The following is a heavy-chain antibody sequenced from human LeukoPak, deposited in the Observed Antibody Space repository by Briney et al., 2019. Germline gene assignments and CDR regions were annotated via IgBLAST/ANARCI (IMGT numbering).Heavy chain of an antibody. Sequence: SETLSLTCAVYGGSFSGYYWSWIRQPPGKGLEWIGEINHSGSTNYNPSLKSRVTISVDTSKNQFSLKLSSVTAADTAVYYCARVYSSGCRHCYYGMDVWGQGTTVTVSS. CDR2: INHSGST. CDR3: ARVYSSGCRHCYYGMDV. D-gene: IGHD6-19*01. V-gene: IGHV4-34*01. CDR1: GGSFSGYY. J-gene: IGHJ6*02.